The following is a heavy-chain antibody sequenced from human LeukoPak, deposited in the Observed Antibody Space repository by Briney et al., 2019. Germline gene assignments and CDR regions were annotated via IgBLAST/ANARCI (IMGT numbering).Heavy chain of an antibody. Sequence: SETLSLTCTVSGGSISSYYWSWIRQPAGKGLEWIGRIYTSGSTNYNPSLKSRVTMSVDTSKNQFSLKLSSVTAADTAVYYRAREGMIAGIPDYWGQGTLVTVSS. CDR1: GGSISSYY. V-gene: IGHV4-4*07. CDR3: AREGMIAGIPDY. D-gene: IGHD2-21*01. CDR2: IYTSGST. J-gene: IGHJ4*02.